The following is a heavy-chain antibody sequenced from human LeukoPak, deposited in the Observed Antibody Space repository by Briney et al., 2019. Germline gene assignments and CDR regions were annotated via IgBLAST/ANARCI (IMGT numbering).Heavy chain of an antibody. CDR2: ISYDGSNK. J-gene: IGHJ6*02. CDR1: GFTFSTYA. V-gene: IGHV3-30-3*01. D-gene: IGHD3-10*01. Sequence: GGSLRLSCAASGFTFSTYAMHWVRQAPGKGLEWVAVISYDGSNKYYADSVKGRFTISRDNSKNTLYLQMNSLRAEDTAVYYCARGSTMVRGVILPDYYYYGMDVWGQGTTVTVSS. CDR3: ARGSTMVRGVILPDYYYYGMDV.